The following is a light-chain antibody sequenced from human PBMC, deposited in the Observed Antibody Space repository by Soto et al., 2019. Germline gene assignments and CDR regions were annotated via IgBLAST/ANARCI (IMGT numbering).Light chain of an antibody. CDR1: QSVSIY. CDR2: DAS. Sequence: EIVLTQSPATRSLSPGERASLSCRASQSVSIYLAWYQHRPGQAPRLLIYDASNRATGIPARFSGSGSGTDFTLTFSSLEPEDFAVYYCQHRYSWPLTFGGGTRVEIK. V-gene: IGKV3-11*01. J-gene: IGKJ4*01. CDR3: QHRYSWPLT.